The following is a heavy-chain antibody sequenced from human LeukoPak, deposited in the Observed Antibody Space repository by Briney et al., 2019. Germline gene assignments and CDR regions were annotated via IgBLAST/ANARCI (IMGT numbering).Heavy chain of an antibody. D-gene: IGHD2-2*01. V-gene: IGHV3-33*01. J-gene: IGHJ4*02. CDR3: AREWSYCSSTSCYPDY. Sequence: GGSLRLSCAASGFTFSSYGMHWVRQAPGKGLEWVAVIWYDGSNKYYADSVKGRFTISRDNSMNTLYLQMNSLRAEDTAVYYCAREWSYCSSTSCYPDYWGQGTLVTVSS. CDR1: GFTFSSYG. CDR2: IWYDGSNK.